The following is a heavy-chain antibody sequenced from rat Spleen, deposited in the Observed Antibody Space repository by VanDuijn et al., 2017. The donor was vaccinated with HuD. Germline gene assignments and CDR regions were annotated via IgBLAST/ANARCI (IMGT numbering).Heavy chain of an antibody. D-gene: IGHD1-6*01. CDR2: ISTGGGNT. V-gene: IGHV5S14*01. Sequence: EVQLVESGGGLVQPGRSLKLSCAASGFTFSNYGMAWVRQTPTKGLEWVASISTGGGNTYYRDSVKGRFTISRDNAKNTQYLQRDSLRLEDTATYYCARLEGAYYGYVMDAWGQGASVTVSS. CDR3: ARLEGAYYGYVMDA. J-gene: IGHJ4*01. CDR1: GFTFSNYG.